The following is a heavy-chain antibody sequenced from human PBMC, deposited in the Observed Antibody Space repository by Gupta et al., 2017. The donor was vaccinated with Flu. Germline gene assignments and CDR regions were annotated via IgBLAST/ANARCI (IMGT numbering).Heavy chain of an antibody. Sequence: QVEMVQSGGGGVQPGRSLRLSCAAAGFIFTRYAMHWVRQAPGKGLEWVAITSYDDTKKYYADSVKGRFTIARDNSKNTVYLQMNSLKPEDTAVYYCARDEDNYGGDYGYYYYMDVWGQGSTVTVSS. V-gene: IGHV3-30*04. CDR3: ARDEDNYGGDYGYYYYMDV. CDR1: GFIFTRYA. CDR2: TSYDDTKK. J-gene: IGHJ6*03. D-gene: IGHD4-23*01.